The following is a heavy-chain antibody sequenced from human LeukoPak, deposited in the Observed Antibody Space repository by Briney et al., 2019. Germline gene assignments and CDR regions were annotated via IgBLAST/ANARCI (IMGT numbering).Heavy chain of an antibody. V-gene: IGHV4-59*01. J-gene: IGHJ5*02. CDR2: IYYSGST. D-gene: IGHD6-13*01. Sequence: PPETLSLTCTVSGGSISSYYWSWIRQPPGKGLEWIGYIYYSGSTNYNPSLKGRVTISVDTSKNQFSLKLSSVTAADTAVYYCARGSSRSGDWFDPWGQGTLVTVSS. CDR1: GGSISSYY. CDR3: ARGSSRSGDWFDP.